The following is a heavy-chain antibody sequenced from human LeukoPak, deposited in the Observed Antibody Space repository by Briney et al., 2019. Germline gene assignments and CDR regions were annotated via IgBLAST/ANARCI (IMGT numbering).Heavy chain of an antibody. CDR1: GFTVSSNY. J-gene: IGHJ4*02. D-gene: IGHD2-15*01. Sequence: GSLRLSCAASGFTVSSNYMSWVRQAPGKGLEWVSVIYSGGSTYYADSVKGRFTISRDNSKNTLYLQMNSLRAEDTAVYYCARAPGSWYFDYWGQGTLVTVSS. CDR2: IYSGGST. V-gene: IGHV3-53*01. CDR3: ARAPGSWYFDY.